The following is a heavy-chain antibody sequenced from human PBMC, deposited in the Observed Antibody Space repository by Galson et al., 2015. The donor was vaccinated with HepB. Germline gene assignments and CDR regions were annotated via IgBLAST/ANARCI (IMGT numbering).Heavy chain of an antibody. CDR3: AKDSERRLKLFQYYFDS. CDR1: GFMFSNSG. CDR2: IRYNARNI. D-gene: IGHD2-15*01. Sequence: SLRLSCAASGFMFSNSGMHWVRQAPGEGLEWVAYIRYNARNIFYTDYVKGRFTNSRDDFKNTVSLQMTSLRPEDTAVYYCAKDSERRLKLFQYYFDSWGPGTLVTVSS. V-gene: IGHV3-30*02. J-gene: IGHJ4*02.